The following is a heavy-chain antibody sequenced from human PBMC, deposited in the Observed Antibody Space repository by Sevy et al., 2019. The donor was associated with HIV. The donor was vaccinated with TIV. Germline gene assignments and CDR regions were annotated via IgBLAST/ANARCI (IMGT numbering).Heavy chain of an antibody. CDR1: GFTVSSNY. CDR3: ARGRRGEWYFDL. CDR2: IYSTGST. Sequence: GGSLRLSRAASGFTVSSNYMSWVRQAPGKGLEWVSVIYSTGSTYYADSVKGRFTISRDISKNTVWLQMNSLRAEDTAVYYCARGRRGEWYFDLWGRGTLVTVSS. D-gene: IGHD3-16*01. J-gene: IGHJ2*01. V-gene: IGHV3-53*01.